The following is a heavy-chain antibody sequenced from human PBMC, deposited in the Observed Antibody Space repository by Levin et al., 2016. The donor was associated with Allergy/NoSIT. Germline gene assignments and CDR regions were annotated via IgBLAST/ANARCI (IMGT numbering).Heavy chain of an antibody. D-gene: IGHD5-18*01. V-gene: IGHV1-2*02. Sequence: ASVKVSCKASGYTFTGYYMHWVRQAPGQGLEWMGWINPNSGGTNYAQKFQGRVTMTRDTSISTAYMELSRLRSDDTAVYYCARDPQYSYYYYYGMDVWGQGTTVTVSS. CDR3: ARDPQYSYYYYYGMDV. CDR2: INPNSGGT. CDR1: GYTFTGYY. J-gene: IGHJ6*02.